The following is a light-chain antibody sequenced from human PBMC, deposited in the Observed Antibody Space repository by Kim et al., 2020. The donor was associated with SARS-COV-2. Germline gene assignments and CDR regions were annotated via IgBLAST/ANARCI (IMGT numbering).Light chain of an antibody. Sequence: EIVMTQSPATLSVSPGERATLSCRASQSVSSNLAWYQQKLGQAPRLLIYGASTRDTGIPARFSGSGSGTEFTLTISSLQSEDFAVYYCQQYNNWPLTFGGGTKVDIK. J-gene: IGKJ4*01. CDR3: QQYNNWPLT. V-gene: IGKV3-15*01. CDR1: QSVSSN. CDR2: GAS.